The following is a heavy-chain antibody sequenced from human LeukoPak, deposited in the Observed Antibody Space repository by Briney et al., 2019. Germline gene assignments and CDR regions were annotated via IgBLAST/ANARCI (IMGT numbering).Heavy chain of an antibody. V-gene: IGHV3-74*01. CDR1: GFTFSTYR. D-gene: IGHD4-17*01. CDR3: ARGGDYISFDP. CDR2: IEGDGSNT. J-gene: IGHJ5*02. Sequence: NPGGSLRLPCAASGFTFSTYRMHWVRQVPGEGLIWVSRIEGDGSNTTYADSVKGRFTMSRDNGKNALYLQMNSLRAEDTAVYYCARGGDYISFDPWGQGTLVTVSS.